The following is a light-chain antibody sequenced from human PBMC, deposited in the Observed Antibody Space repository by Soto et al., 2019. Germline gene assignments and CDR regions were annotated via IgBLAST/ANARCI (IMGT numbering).Light chain of an antibody. CDR3: SSYTTSSTHL. Sequence: QSALTQPASVSGSHGQSITISCTGTGSNVGGYNFVSWFQHHPGKAPKLIIFDVSSRPSGVSDRFSGSKSGTASLTISGLQAEDEADYYCSSYTTSSTHLFGGGTKLTVL. CDR2: DVS. J-gene: IGLJ2*01. CDR1: GSNVGGYNF. V-gene: IGLV2-14*03.